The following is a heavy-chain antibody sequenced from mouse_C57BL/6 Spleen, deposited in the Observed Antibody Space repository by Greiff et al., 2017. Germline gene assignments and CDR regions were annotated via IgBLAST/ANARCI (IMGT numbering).Heavy chain of an antibody. CDR1: GYTFTSYW. D-gene: IGHD2-5*01. V-gene: IGHV1-74*01. CDR3: AISTYSSNYWPAWFAY. J-gene: IGHJ3*01. Sequence: QVQLQQPGAELVKPGASVKVSCKASGYTFTSYWMHWVKQRPGQGLEWIGRIHPSDSDTNYNQKFKGKATLTVDKSSSTAYMQHSSLTSADSALYICAISTYSSNYWPAWFAYWGQGTLLTVSA. CDR2: IHPSDSDT.